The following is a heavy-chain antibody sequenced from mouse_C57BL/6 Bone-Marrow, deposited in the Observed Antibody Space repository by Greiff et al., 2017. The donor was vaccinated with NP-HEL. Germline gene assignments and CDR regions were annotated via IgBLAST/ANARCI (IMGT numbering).Heavy chain of an antibody. V-gene: IGHV5-4*01. Sequence: EVQLVESGGGLVKPGGSLKLSCAASGFTFSSYAMSWVRQTPEKRLEWVATISDGGSYTYYPDNVKGRFTISRDNAKNNLYLQMSHLKSEDTAMYYCARGIYYYGSSSYAMDYWGQGTSVTVSS. J-gene: IGHJ4*01. D-gene: IGHD1-1*01. CDR1: GFTFSSYA. CDR3: ARGIYYYGSSSYAMDY. CDR2: ISDGGSYT.